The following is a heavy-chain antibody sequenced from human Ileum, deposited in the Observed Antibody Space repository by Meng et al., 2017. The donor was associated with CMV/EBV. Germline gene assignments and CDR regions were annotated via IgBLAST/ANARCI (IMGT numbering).Heavy chain of an antibody. J-gene: IGHJ5*01. CDR1: SISSDRSY. CDR2: VYYSGSA. D-gene: IGHD4-23*01. V-gene: IGHV4-61*01. Sequence: SISSDRSYWACVRQPPGKGLEYIGTVYYSGSASHDPSFNSRVTISADMSKNQFSLRLSSVTEADTAVYYCARDRGDYGGNSGIFDFWGQGSLVTVSS. CDR3: ARDRGDYGGNSGIFDF.